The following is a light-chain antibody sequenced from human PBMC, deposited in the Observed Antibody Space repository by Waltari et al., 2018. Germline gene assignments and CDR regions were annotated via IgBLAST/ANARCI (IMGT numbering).Light chain of an antibody. CDR2: DVT. Sequence: HSALTQPASVSGSPGQSITISCTGTRSAGCGYDFVSWYRQHPEKAPNLIIFDVTERPSGISARVSGSKSGNTASLTISGLQADDEADYYCASYTSSSNFVFGSGTTVTV. CDR3: ASYTSSSNFV. J-gene: IGLJ1*01. V-gene: IGLV2-14*03. CDR1: RSAGCGYDF.